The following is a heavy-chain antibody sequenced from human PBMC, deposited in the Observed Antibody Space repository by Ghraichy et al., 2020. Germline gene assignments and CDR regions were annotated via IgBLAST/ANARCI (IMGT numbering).Heavy chain of an antibody. CDR3: ARGKRDYGSGSYFYFDY. V-gene: IGHV4-34*01. J-gene: IGHJ4*02. CDR2: INHSGST. CDR1: GGSFSGYY. D-gene: IGHD3-10*01. Sequence: SETLSLTCAVYGGSFSGYYWSWIRQPPGKGLEWIGEINHSGSTNYNPSLKSRVTISVDTSKNQFSLKLSSVTAADTAVYYCARGKRDYGSGSYFYFDYWGQGTLVTVSS.